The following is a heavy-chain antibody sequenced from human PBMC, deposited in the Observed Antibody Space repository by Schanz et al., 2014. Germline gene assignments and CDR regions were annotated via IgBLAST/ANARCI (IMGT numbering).Heavy chain of an antibody. J-gene: IGHJ6*02. Sequence: EVQLLASGGCLVQPGGSLRLTCLTSGFTFTDHAMSWVRQAPGKGLEWVSTISGLGEATFYSDSVKGRFTVSRDNSKNTLSLQLNSLRADDTAVYYCAKHLYQYNYYGMDVWGQGTTVTVSS. CDR2: ISGLGEAT. CDR3: AKHLYQYNYYGMDV. D-gene: IGHD2-2*02. CDR1: GFTFTDHA. V-gene: IGHV3-23*01.